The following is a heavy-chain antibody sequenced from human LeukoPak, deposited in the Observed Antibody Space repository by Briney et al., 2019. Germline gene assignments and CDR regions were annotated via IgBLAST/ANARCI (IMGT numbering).Heavy chain of an antibody. CDR1: GFTFNTYT. CDR3: ARGATYHEGSGQGPFGY. Sequence: PGGSLRLSCAASGFTFNTYTMNWVRQAPGKGLEWVSYISGSSGIIDYADSVRGRFTISRDNAKNSLYLQMNSLRAEDTAAYYCARGATYHEGSGQGPFGYWGQGTLVTVSS. V-gene: IGHV3-48*01. D-gene: IGHD3-22*01. CDR2: ISGSSGII. J-gene: IGHJ4*02.